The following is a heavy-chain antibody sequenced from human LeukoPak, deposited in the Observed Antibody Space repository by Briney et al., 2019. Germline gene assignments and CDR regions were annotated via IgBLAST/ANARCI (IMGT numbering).Heavy chain of an antibody. CDR1: GYTFTSCG. V-gene: IGHV1-18*01. Sequence: VSVEVSCKASGYTFTSCGISWVRQAPGQGLEWMGWISAYNGNTNYAQKLQGRVTMTTDTSTSTAYMELRSLRSDDTAVYYCARDPMRYFDYWGQGTLVTVSS. J-gene: IGHJ4*02. D-gene: IGHD2-2*01. CDR2: ISAYNGNT. CDR3: ARDPMRYFDY.